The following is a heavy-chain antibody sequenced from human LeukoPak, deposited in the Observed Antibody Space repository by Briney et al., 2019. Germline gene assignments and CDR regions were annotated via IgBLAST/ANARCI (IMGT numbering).Heavy chain of an antibody. CDR3: ARQYGSGSAYTPVVDL. Sequence: PSETLSLTCTVSGGSVRSGSYYWSWVRQPPGKRLEWIGYVYYSGSTNYNPSLKSRVTTSVDTSKNQFSLKLSSLTAAETAVYYCARQYGSGSAYTPVVDLWGQGTLVTVSS. CDR2: VYYSGST. J-gene: IGHJ4*02. CDR1: GGSVRSGSYY. D-gene: IGHD3-10*01. V-gene: IGHV4-61*01.